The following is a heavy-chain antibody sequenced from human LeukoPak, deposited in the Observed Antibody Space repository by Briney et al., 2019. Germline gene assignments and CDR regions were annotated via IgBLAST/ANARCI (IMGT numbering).Heavy chain of an antibody. CDR2: IYYGGST. J-gene: IGHJ4*02. CDR1: GGSLSGYY. Sequence: PSETLSLTCAVYGGSLSGYYWSWIRQPPGKGLEWIGYIYYGGSTTYNPSLKSRVTMSLDTSKNQFSLKLSSVTAADTAVYYCAGEPPAGFRFDYWGQGTLVNVSS. V-gene: IGHV4-59*08. CDR3: AGEPPAGFRFDY. D-gene: IGHD2-2*01.